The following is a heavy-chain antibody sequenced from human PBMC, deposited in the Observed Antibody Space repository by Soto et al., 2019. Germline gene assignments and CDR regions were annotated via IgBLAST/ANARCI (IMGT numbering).Heavy chain of an antibody. V-gene: IGHV3-66*01. CDR2: IYRSGDI. J-gene: IGHJ4*02. CDR3: ARGDGYNFWDC. Sequence: GGSLRLSCAASGFTVSSNYMSWVRQAPGKGLEWVSVIYRSGDIYYADSVKGRFAISRDNSKNTVNLQMNSLKAEDTAVYYCARGDGYNFWDCWGQGTLVTVSS. CDR1: GFTVSSNY. D-gene: IGHD3-3*01.